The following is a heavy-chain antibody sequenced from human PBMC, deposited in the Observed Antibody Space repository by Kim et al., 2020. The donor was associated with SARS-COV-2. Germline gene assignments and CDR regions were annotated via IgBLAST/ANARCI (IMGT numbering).Heavy chain of an antibody. CDR2: ISSNDYYT. V-gene: IGHV3-64D*06. CDR3: VILTVGYYYNDMDV. J-gene: IGHJ6*02. CDR1: GFIFSNSG. Sequence: GGSLRLSCSVSGFIFSNSGMIWVRQAPGKGLEFVSSISSNDYYTHYADSVKGRFTISRDNSKKTVFLQMSGLRVEDSAVYFCVILTVGYYYNDMDVWGQG. D-gene: IGHD3-9*01.